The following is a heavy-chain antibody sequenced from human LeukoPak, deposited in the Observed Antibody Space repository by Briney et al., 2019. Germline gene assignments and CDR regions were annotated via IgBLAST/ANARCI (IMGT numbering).Heavy chain of an antibody. CDR1: GGSISSGSYY. V-gene: IGHV4-61*02. CDR3: ARGIAARLVVNWFDP. J-gene: IGHJ5*02. Sequence: SQTLSLTCTVSGGSISSGSYYWSWIRQPAGKGLEWIGRIYTSGSTNYNPSLKSRVTISVDTSKNQFSLKLSSVPAADTAVYYCARGIAARLVVNWFDPWGQGTLVTVSS. CDR2: IYTSGST. D-gene: IGHD6-6*01.